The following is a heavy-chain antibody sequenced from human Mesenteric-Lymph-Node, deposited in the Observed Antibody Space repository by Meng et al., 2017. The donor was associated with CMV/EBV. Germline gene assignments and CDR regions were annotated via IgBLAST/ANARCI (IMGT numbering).Heavy chain of an antibody. CDR3: ARGGGSSGWYQGYYGMDV. J-gene: IGHJ6*02. V-gene: IGHV3-30-3*01. CDR1: GFTFSSYA. Sequence: LSLTCAASGFTFSSYAMHWVRQAPGKGLEWVAVISYDGSNKYYADSVKGRFTISRDNSKNTLYLQMNSLRAEDTAVYYCARGGGSSGWYQGYYGMDVWGQGTTVTVSS. D-gene: IGHD6-19*01. CDR2: ISYDGSNK.